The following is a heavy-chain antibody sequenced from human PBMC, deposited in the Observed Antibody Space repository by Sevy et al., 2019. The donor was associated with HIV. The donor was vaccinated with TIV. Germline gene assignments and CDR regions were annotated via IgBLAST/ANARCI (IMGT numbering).Heavy chain of an antibody. J-gene: IGHJ4*02. Sequence: GGSLRLSCAASGFTFSSNAMSWVLQAPGKGLEWVSAISGSGGSTYYADSVKGRFTISRDNSKNTLYLQMNSLRAEDTAVYYCAKSRLSTTHFDYWGQGTLVTVSS. CDR3: AKSRLSTTHFDY. D-gene: IGHD5-12*01. CDR2: ISGSGGST. V-gene: IGHV3-23*01. CDR1: GFTFSSNA.